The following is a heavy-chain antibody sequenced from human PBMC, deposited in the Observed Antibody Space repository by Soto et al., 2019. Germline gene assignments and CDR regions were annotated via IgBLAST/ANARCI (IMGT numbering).Heavy chain of an antibody. CDR3: AKDHASGTIAVAGRYYYYYGMDV. J-gene: IGHJ6*02. D-gene: IGHD6-19*01. CDR2: ISGSGGST. CDR1: GFTFSSYA. V-gene: IGHV3-23*01. Sequence: GGSLRLSCAASGFTFSSYAMSWVSQAPGKGLEWVSAISGSGGSTYYADSVKGRFTISRDNSKNTLYLQMNSLRAEDTAVYYCAKDHASGTIAVAGRYYYYYGMDVWGQGTTVTVSS.